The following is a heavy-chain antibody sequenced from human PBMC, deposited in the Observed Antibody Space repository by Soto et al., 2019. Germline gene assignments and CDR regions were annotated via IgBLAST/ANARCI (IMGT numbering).Heavy chain of an antibody. V-gene: IGHV3-74*01. Sequence: PGGSLRLSCAASGFTFSSYWIHWVRQAPGKGLVWVSRINSDGSSTSYADSVKGRFTISRDNAKNTLYLQMNSLRAEDTAVYYCARRFTFIVGATTFHYYYYGMDVWGQGTTVTVSS. D-gene: IGHD1-26*01. J-gene: IGHJ6*02. CDR1: GFTFSSYW. CDR3: ARRFTFIVGATTFHYYYYGMDV. CDR2: INSDGSST.